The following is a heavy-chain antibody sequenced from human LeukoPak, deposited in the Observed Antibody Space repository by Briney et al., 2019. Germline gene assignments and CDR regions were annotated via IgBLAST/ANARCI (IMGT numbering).Heavy chain of an antibody. CDR3: ARARLRTLVAAAGHMIY. CDR1: GYTFTGYY. CDR2: INPNSGGT. D-gene: IGHD6-13*01. Sequence: EAAVKVSCKASGYTFTGYYMHWVRQAPGQGLEWMGRINPNSGGTNYAQKFQGRVTMTRDTSISTAYMELSRLRSDDTAVYYCARARLRTLVAAAGHMIYWGQGTLVTVSS. V-gene: IGHV1-2*06. J-gene: IGHJ4*02.